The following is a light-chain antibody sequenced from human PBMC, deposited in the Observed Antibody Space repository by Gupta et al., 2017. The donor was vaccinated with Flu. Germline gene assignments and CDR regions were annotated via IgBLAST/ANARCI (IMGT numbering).Light chain of an antibody. V-gene: IGKV1-39*01. CDR2: EAS. J-gene: IGKJ2*01. CDR3: QQSDCTPMT. Sequence: PSSLSPSFRYSVTSTCRASQRISSYLDWYQQKPGPAPKLLIYEASRLESGVPSRFSGSGSGTDFTLTISSLQPEDFATYYCQQSDCTPMTFGQGTKLAIK. CDR1: QRISSY.